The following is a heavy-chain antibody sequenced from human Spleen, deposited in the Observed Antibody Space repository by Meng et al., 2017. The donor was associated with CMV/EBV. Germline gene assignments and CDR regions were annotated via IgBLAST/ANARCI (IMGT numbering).Heavy chain of an antibody. J-gene: IGHJ4*02. Sequence: ASVKVSCKASGYTFTSYYMHWVRQAPGQGLEWMGIINPSGGSTSYAQEFQGRVTMTRDTSTSTVYMELSNLRSEDTAVYYCARVRHSSGYYAYWGQGTLVTVSS. CDR2: INPSGGST. CDR3: ARVRHSSGYYAY. D-gene: IGHD3-22*01. CDR1: GYTFTSYY. V-gene: IGHV1-46*01.